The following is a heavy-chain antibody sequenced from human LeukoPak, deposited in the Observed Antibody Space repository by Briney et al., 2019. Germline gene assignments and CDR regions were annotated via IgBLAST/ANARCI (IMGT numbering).Heavy chain of an antibody. CDR2: ISSSGTTI. D-gene: IGHD3-3*01. V-gene: IGHV3-48*01. J-gene: IGHJ3*02. Sequence: PGGSLRLSCAASGFTFSSYSMHWIRRAPGRGLEWLSYISSSGTTIHYADSVRGRFTISRDNSKNTLFLQMNSLRAEDTAVYYCAKDRIGVLPDAFDIWGQGTMVTVSS. CDR3: AKDRIGVLPDAFDI. CDR1: GFTFSSYS.